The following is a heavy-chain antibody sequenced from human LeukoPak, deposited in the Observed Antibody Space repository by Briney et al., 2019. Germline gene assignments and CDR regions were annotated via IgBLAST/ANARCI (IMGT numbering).Heavy chain of an antibody. D-gene: IGHD6-19*01. Sequence: SETLSLTCTVSGGSISSYYWSWIRQPPGKGLEGIGFIYSSGSTNYNPSLKSRVTISVDTSKNQFSLKLSSVTAADTAVYYCARRNGIAVAGTGRYYYYYYMDVWGKGTTVTVSS. CDR3: ARRNGIAVAGTGRYYYYYYMDV. CDR1: GGSISSYY. V-gene: IGHV4-4*09. J-gene: IGHJ6*03. CDR2: IYSSGST.